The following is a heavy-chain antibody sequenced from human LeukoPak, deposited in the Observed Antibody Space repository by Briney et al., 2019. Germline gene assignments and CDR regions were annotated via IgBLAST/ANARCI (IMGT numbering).Heavy chain of an antibody. CDR1: GYTFTSYY. Sequence: RASVKVSCKASGYTFTSYYMHWVRQAPGQGLEWMGIINPSGGSTSYAQKFQGRVTMTRDTSTSTVYMELSSLRSEDTAVYYCARAPGVVVVPAAIDYWGQGTLVTVSS. D-gene: IGHD2-2*02. CDR3: ARAPGVVVVPAAIDY. V-gene: IGHV1-46*01. J-gene: IGHJ4*02. CDR2: INPSGGST.